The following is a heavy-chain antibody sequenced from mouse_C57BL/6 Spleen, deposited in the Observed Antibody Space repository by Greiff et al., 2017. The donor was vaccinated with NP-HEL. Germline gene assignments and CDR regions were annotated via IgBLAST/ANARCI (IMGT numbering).Heavy chain of an antibody. V-gene: IGHV5-4*01. J-gene: IGHJ2*01. CDR1: GFTFSSYA. CDR3: ARDPYGSVFDY. Sequence: EVQLVESGGGLVKPGGSLKLSCAASGFTFSSYAMSWVRQTPEKRLEWVATISDGGSYTYYPDNVKGRFTISRDNAKNNLYLQMSHLKSEDTAMYYCARDPYGSVFDYWGQGTTLTVSS. CDR2: ISDGGSYT. D-gene: IGHD1-1*01.